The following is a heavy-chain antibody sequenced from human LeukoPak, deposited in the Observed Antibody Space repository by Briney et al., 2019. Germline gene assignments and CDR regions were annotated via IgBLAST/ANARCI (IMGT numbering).Heavy chain of an antibody. CDR2: IYYSGST. CDR1: GGSISSSSYY. J-gene: IGHJ4*02. V-gene: IGHV4-39*01. D-gene: IGHD3-22*01. Sequence: PSETLSLTCTVSGGSISSSSYYWGWIRQPPGKGLECIGSIYYSGSTYYNPSLKSRVTISVDTSKNQFSLKLSSVTAADTAVYYCATYDSSGYWNFDYWGQGTLVTVSS. CDR3: ATYDSSGYWNFDY.